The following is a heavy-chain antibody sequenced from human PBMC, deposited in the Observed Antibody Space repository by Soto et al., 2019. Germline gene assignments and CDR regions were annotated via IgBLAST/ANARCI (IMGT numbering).Heavy chain of an antibody. CDR2: ISYDGNNK. Sequence: GGSLRLSCAASGFTFSTYPMDWVRQAPGEGLEWVAAISYDGNNKYYADSVKGRFTIPRDNSKNTLYLQMNSLRAEDTAVYYCTRDGPVFGETLLDYWGQGTLVTVSS. CDR3: TRDGPVFGETLLDY. V-gene: IGHV3-30-3*01. D-gene: IGHD3-10*01. J-gene: IGHJ4*02. CDR1: GFTFSTYP.